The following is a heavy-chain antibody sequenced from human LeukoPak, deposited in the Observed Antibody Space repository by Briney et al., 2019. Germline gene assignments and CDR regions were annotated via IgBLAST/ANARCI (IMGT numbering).Heavy chain of an antibody. D-gene: IGHD3-9*01. CDR2: ISGSGGST. CDR1: GFAFTSYA. CDR3: AKNNILTGYDLYYFDY. Sequence: GGSLRLSCAASGFAFTSYALSWVRQAPGKRLEWVSAISGSGGSTYYADSVKVRFTISRDNFKNTLYLQMNSLRAEDKAVYYCAKNNILTGYDLYYFDYWGQGTLVTVSS. V-gene: IGHV3-23*01. J-gene: IGHJ4*02.